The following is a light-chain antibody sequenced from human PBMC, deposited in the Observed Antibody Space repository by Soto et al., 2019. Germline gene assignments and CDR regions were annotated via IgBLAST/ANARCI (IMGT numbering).Light chain of an antibody. Sequence: IQMTQSPSTLSASVGDRVTITCRASQSISSWLAWYQQKPGKAPKRLIYKASSLESGVPSRFSGSGSGTAVSLTISSLQPDDFATYYCQKYNSYSNTFGQGTKLEIK. V-gene: IGKV1-5*03. CDR1: QSISSW. CDR3: QKYNSYSNT. J-gene: IGKJ2*01. CDR2: KAS.